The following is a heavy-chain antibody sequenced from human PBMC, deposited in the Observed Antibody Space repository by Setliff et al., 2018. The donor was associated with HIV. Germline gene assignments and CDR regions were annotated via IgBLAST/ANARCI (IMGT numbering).Heavy chain of an antibody. CDR1: GFSLSSSA. J-gene: IGHJ4*02. CDR3: AKPPRPSSWPEYYFDY. D-gene: IGHD6-13*01. Sequence: GGSLRLSCTASGFSLSSSAMHWVRQAPGKGLEWVAFIRSDGSDKYYASSVKGRFTISRDNSKNTLYLQMHGLRAEDTAVYYCAKPPRPSSWPEYYFDYWGQGTLVTVSS. V-gene: IGHV3-30*02. CDR2: IRSDGSDK.